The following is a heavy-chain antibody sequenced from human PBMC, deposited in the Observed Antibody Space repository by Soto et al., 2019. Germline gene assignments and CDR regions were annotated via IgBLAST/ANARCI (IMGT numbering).Heavy chain of an antibody. V-gene: IGHV1-3*01. CDR1: GYIFTAYG. CDR3: AREYYDFWSGYYRFDY. CDR2: INAGNGNT. D-gene: IGHD3-3*01. Sequence: ASVKVSCKTSGYIFTAYGLAWLRQAPGQRLEWMGWINAGNGNTKYSQKSQGRVTITRDTSASTAYMELSSLRSEDTAVYYCAREYYDFWSGYYRFDYWGQGTLVTVSS. J-gene: IGHJ4*02.